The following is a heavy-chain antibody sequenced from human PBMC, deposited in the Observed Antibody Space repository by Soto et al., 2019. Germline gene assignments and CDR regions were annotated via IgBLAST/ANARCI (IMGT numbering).Heavy chain of an antibody. CDR3: ARWSYLVY. V-gene: IGHV3-23*01. D-gene: IGHD3-10*01. Sequence: GSLRVSCVASGFSFGSYALTWVRQAPGKGLEWVSTISGSDGKTFYADAVKGRFSISRDISQSTLYLQMNSLRADDTAIYYCARWSYLVYLGQGP. CDR2: ISGSDGKT. CDR1: GFSFGSYA. J-gene: IGHJ4*02.